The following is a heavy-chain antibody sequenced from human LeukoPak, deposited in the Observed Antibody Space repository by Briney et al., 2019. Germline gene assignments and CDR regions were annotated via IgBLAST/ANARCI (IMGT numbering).Heavy chain of an antibody. CDR3: AEDSSSWPSPFDY. Sequence: GGSLRLSCAASGFTFSSYAMSWVRQAPGKGLEWVSAISGSGGSTYYADSVKGRFTISRDNSKNTLYLQMNSLRAEDTAVYYCAEDSSSWPSPFDYWGQGTLVTVSS. CDR2: ISGSGGST. V-gene: IGHV3-23*01. J-gene: IGHJ4*02. CDR1: GFTFSSYA. D-gene: IGHD6-13*01.